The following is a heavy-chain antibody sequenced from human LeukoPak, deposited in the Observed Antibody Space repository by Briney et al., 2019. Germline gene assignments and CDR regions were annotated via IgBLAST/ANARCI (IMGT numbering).Heavy chain of an antibody. J-gene: IGHJ6*03. CDR2: ISYDGSNK. Sequence: GGSLRLSCAASGFIFSSYAIHWVRQAPGKGLEWVAVISYDGSNKYYADSVKGRFTISRDNAKNSLYLQMNSLRAEDTAVYYCASLRGHYYYYMDVWGKGTTVTISS. D-gene: IGHD3-16*01. CDR3: ASLRGHYYYYMDV. CDR1: GFIFSSYA. V-gene: IGHV3-30*04.